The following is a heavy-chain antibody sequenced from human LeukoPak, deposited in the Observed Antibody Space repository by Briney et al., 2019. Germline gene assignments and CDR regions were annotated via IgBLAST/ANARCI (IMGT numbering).Heavy chain of an antibody. CDR1: GGSFSGYY. D-gene: IGHD3-3*01. CDR2: INHSGST. V-gene: IGHV4-34*01. Sequence: PSETLSLPCAVYGGSFSGYYWSWLRQPPGKGLEWIGEINHSGSTNYNPSLKSRVTISVDTSKNQFSLKLSSVTAADTAVYYCARGLSSYYDFWSGHNWFDPWGQGTLVTVSS. J-gene: IGHJ5*02. CDR3: ARGLSSYYDFWSGHNWFDP.